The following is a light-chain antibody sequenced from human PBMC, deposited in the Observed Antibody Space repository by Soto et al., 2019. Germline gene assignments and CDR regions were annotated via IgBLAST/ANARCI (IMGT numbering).Light chain of an antibody. Sequence: QSVLTQPPSVSEAPRQRVTISCSGSSSNIGNNAVNWYQQLPGQAPKIVIYYDDLLTSGVSDRFSGSKSGTSASLAISALQSDDEADYYCQSYDSSLSGYVFGTGTKVTVL. CDR1: SSNIGNNA. CDR3: QSYDSSLSGYV. CDR2: YDD. J-gene: IGLJ1*01. V-gene: IGLV1-36*01.